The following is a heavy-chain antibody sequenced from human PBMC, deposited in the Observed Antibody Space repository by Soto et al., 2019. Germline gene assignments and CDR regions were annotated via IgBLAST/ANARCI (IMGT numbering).Heavy chain of an antibody. CDR3: AKAKFDFWSGYWSPSLDL. V-gene: IGHV1-2*02. Sequence: QVQLVQSGAEVKKPGASVKVSCKASRYTFTSYYIHWVRQAPGQGFEWMGWINPNNGYTKYTQKFQGRVTVTRDTSITTAYLELTRLESDDTAVYYCAKAKFDFWSGYWSPSLDLWGQGTLVTVSS. CDR1: RYTFTSYY. D-gene: IGHD3-3*01. J-gene: IGHJ4*02. CDR2: INPNNGYT.